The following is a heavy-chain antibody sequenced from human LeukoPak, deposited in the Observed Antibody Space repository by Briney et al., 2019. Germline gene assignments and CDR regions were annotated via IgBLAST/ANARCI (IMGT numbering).Heavy chain of an antibody. D-gene: IGHD3-10*01. J-gene: IGHJ4*02. V-gene: IGHV3-48*01. CDR3: ASRVQPPPLSFGY. CDR1: GFTFSSYS. CDR2: ISSSSSTI. Sequence: PGGSLRLSCAASGFTFSSYSMNWVRQAPGKGLEWVSYISSSSSTIYYADSVKGRFTISRDNAKNSLYLQMSSLRAEDTAVYYCASRVQPPPLSFGYWGQGTLVTVSS.